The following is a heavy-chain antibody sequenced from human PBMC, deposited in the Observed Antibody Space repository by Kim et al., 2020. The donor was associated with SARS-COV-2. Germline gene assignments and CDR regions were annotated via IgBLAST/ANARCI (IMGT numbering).Heavy chain of an antibody. J-gene: IGHJ3*02. CDR2: IYYSGST. D-gene: IGHD2-8*01. V-gene: IGHV4-30-4*01. CDR3: ASSECTNGVCWIGGDAFDI. Sequence: SETLSLTCTVSGGSISSGDYYWSWIRQPPGKGLEWIGYIYYSGSTYYNPSLKSRVTISVDTSKNQFSLKLSSVTAADTAVYYCASSECTNGVCWIGGDAFDIWGQGTMVTVSS. CDR1: GGSISSGDYY.